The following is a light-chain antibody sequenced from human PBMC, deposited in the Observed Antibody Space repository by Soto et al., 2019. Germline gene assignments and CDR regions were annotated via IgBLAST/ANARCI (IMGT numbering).Light chain of an antibody. CDR3: QRYGSSPPFT. J-gene: IGKJ2*01. CDR1: QRVSSSY. Sequence: EIVLTQSPGTLSLSPGERATLSCRASQRVSSSYLAWYQQKPGQAPRLLIYGASNRATGIPDRFSGSGSGTDFTLTISRLEPEDFAVYFCQRYGSSPPFTFGQGTKGDIK. CDR2: GAS. V-gene: IGKV3-20*01.